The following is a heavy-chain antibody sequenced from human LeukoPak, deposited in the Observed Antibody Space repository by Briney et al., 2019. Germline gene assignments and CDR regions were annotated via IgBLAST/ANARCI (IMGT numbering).Heavy chain of an antibody. CDR2: ISYDGSNK. CDR1: GFTFSSYG. Sequence: GGSLRLSCAASGFTFSSYGMHWARQAPGKGLEWVAVISYDGSNKYYADSVKGRFTISRDNSKNTLYLQMNSLRAEDTAVYYCARNKNYGDSNDYWGQGTLVTVSS. CDR3: ARNKNYGDSNDY. V-gene: IGHV3-30*03. J-gene: IGHJ4*02. D-gene: IGHD4-17*01.